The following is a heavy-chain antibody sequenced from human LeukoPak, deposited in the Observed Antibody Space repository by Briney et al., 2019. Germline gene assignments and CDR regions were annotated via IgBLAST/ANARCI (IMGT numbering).Heavy chain of an antibody. D-gene: IGHD3-22*01. J-gene: IGHJ4*02. CDR1: GFTFSSYA. Sequence: GGSLRLSCAASGFTFSSYAMHWVRQAPGKGLEWVAVISYDGSNKYYADSVKGRFTISRDNSKNTLYLQMNRLRAEDTAVYYCARDPSYDSSGYEIDYWGQGTLVTVSS. CDR2: ISYDGSNK. CDR3: ARDPSYDSSGYEIDY. V-gene: IGHV3-30*04.